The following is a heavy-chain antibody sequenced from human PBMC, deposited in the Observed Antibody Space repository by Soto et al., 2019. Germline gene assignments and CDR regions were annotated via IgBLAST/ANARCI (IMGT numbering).Heavy chain of an antibody. CDR1: GGSISSGGYY. CDR2: IYYSGST. D-gene: IGHD2-21*02. Sequence: QVQLQESGPGLVKPSQTLSLTCTVSGGSISSGGYYWSWIRQHPGKGLEWIGYIYYSGSTYYNPSLKSRVTISVNTSKNQFSLKLSSVPAADTAVYYCARARAYCGGDCYSVLDYWGQGTLVTVSS. V-gene: IGHV4-31*03. J-gene: IGHJ4*02. CDR3: ARARAYCGGDCYSVLDY.